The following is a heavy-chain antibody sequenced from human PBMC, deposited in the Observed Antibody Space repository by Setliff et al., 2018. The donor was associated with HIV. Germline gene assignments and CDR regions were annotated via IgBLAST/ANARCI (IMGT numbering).Heavy chain of an antibody. D-gene: IGHD3-3*01. CDR1: GGSLSGYY. Sequence: PSETLSLTCGVYGGSLSGYYWTWFRQPPGKGLEWIGEIKHTGTTIYNVSLMSRVTISIDMSKNQFSLRLSSVTVADTAVYYCARGQVWSGYLNYWGQGTLVTVSS. CDR3: ARGQVWSGYLNY. CDR2: IKHTGTT. V-gene: IGHV4-34*01. J-gene: IGHJ4*02.